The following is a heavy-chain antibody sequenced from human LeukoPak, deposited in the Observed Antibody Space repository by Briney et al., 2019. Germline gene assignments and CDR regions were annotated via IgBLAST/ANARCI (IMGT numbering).Heavy chain of an antibody. J-gene: IGHJ4*02. CDR3: ARGRSSGTTLRPLDY. D-gene: IGHD2/OR15-2a*01. CDR2: INDSGST. Sequence: PSETLSLTCAVYGGSFSDFYWSWIRQSPGKGLEWIGEINDSGSTNYNPSLKSRVTISSDTSKNQFSLKLNSLTAADTAVYYCARGRSSGTTLRPLDYWGQGTLVTVSS. CDR1: GGSFSDFY. V-gene: IGHV4-34*01.